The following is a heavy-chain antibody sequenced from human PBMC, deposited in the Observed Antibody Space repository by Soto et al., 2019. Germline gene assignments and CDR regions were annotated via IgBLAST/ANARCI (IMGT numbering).Heavy chain of an antibody. Sequence: QVRLQQWGAGLLKPSETLSLTCAVYGGSFSDYYWSWIRQPPGKGLEWIGEINHSGSTNYNPSLKSRXXIXVXXSKKQLSLKLSSVTAADTAVYYCAQSRDGYNPFDYWGQGTLVTVSS. D-gene: IGHD5-12*01. CDR1: GGSFSDYY. J-gene: IGHJ4*02. V-gene: IGHV4-34*01. CDR2: INHSGST. CDR3: AQSRDGYNPFDY.